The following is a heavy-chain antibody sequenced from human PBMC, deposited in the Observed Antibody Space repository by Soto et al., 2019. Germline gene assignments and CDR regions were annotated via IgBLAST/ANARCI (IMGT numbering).Heavy chain of an antibody. D-gene: IGHD6-19*01. CDR1: GGTFSTST. Sequence: QVQLVQSGAEVKKPGSSVKVSCKASGGTFSTSTISWVRQAPGQGLEWMGGIIPTFGTVNYAQKFRGRVTITADESTSTAYMELSSLRSQDTALYYCTGCEEQWVVGGAYFDSWGQGTLVTVSS. J-gene: IGHJ4*02. CDR2: IIPTFGTV. CDR3: TGCEEQWVVGGAYFDS. V-gene: IGHV1-69*01.